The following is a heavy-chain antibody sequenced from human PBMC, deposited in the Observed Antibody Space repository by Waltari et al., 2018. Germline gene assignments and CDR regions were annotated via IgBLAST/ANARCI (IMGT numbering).Heavy chain of an antibody. V-gene: IGHV4-34*01. Sequence: QVQLQQWGAGLLKPSETLSLTCAVYGGSFSGYYWSWIRQPPGKGLEWIGEINHSGITNYNPSLKSRITISVDTSKNQFSLKLSSVTAADTAVYYCARRFGESYPWDYYYGMDVWGQGTTVTVSS. CDR1: GGSFSGYY. CDR2: INHSGIT. J-gene: IGHJ6*02. D-gene: IGHD3-10*01. CDR3: ARRFGESYPWDYYYGMDV.